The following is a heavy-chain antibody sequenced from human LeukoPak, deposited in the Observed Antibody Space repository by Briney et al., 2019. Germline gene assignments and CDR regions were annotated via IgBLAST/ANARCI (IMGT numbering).Heavy chain of an antibody. CDR2: ISYDGSNK. D-gene: IGHD3-22*01. CDR3: ARDRDYYDSSGYLDY. CDR1: GFAFSSYA. J-gene: IGHJ4*02. V-gene: IGHV3-30-3*01. Sequence: PRGSPRLSCAASGFAFSSYAMHWVRQAPGKGLEWVAVISYDGSNKYYADSVKGRFTISRDNSKNTLYLQMNSLRAEDTAVYYCARDRDYYDSSGYLDYWGQGTLVTVSS.